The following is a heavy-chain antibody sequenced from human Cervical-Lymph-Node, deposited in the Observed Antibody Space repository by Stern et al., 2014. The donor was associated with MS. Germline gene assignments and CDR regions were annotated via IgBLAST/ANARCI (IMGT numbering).Heavy chain of an antibody. D-gene: IGHD3-9*01. CDR3: AKGVTGSKLNYGMDV. CDR1: GFTFLSYA. J-gene: IGHJ6*02. V-gene: IGHV3-23*04. CDR2: ITGSASST. Sequence: EDQLVESGGSLVEPGGSLRLSCAASGFTFLSYAMSWVRQAPGKGLEWVSGITGSASSTYYADSVKGRFTISRDNSKNTLHLQLNSLRPEDTAVYYCAKGVTGSKLNYGMDVWGQGTTVTVSS.